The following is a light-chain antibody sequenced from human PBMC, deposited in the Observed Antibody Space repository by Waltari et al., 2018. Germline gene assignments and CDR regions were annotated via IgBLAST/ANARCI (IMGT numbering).Light chain of an antibody. CDR1: QSISSS. CDR2: VAS. V-gene: IGKV1-39*01. J-gene: IGKJ2*01. Sequence: IQMTQSPSSLSASVGDRVTITWRANQSISSSLNWYLQIPGKAPNLLIYVASNLQSGFPSRFSGSGSGTDFSLTISSLQPEDFATYYCQQSYITTYTFGQGTKLEIK. CDR3: QQSYITTYT.